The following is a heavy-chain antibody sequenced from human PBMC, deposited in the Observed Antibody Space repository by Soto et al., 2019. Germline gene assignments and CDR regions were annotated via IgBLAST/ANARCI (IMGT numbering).Heavy chain of an antibody. CDR3: AKGGYCSRTICAIPYYYYYMDV. V-gene: IGHV3-30*18. Sequence: ESGGGVVQPGRSLRLSCAASGFTFSSYGMHWVRQAPGKWLEWVAVISYDGSNKYYADSVKGRFTISRDNTKNTLDVQMNSLRAEDTTVYYCAKGGYCSRTICAIPYYYYYMDVWGKGTTVTVSS. CDR2: ISYDGSNK. D-gene: IGHD2-2*01. CDR1: GFTFSSYG. J-gene: IGHJ6*03.